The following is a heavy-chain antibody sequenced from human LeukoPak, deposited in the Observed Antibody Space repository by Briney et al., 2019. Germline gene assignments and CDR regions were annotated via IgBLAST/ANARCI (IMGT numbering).Heavy chain of an antibody. CDR1: GFTFSNAW. J-gene: IGHJ5*02. CDR3: TTDLIGYYDSSGYYAFDP. D-gene: IGHD3-22*01. V-gene: IGHV3-15*01. CDR2: IKSKTDGGTT. Sequence: GGSLRLSCAASGFTFSNAWMSWVRQAPGKGLEWVGRIKSKTDGGTTDYAAPVKGRFTISRDDSKNTMYLQMNSLKTEDTAVYCCTTDLIGYYDSSGYYAFDPWGQGTLVTVSS.